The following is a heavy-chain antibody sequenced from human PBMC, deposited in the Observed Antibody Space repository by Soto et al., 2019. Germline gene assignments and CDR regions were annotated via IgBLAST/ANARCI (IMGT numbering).Heavy chain of an antibody. J-gene: IGHJ5*02. CDR3: ARESTIRDNWFDP. D-gene: IGHD2-8*01. Sequence: GASVKVSCKASGYTFTGYYMHWVRQAPGQGLEWMGWINPNSGGTNYAQKFQGWVTMTRDTSISTAYMELSRLRSDDAAVYYCARESTIRDNWFDPWGQGTLVTVSS. V-gene: IGHV1-2*04. CDR1: GYTFTGYY. CDR2: INPNSGGT.